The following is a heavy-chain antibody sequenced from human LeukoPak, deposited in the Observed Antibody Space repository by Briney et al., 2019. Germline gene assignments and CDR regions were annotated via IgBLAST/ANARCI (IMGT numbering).Heavy chain of an antibody. D-gene: IGHD3-9*01. CDR2: IYYSGST. V-gene: IGHV4-39*07. CDR3: ARDYIGGYDILTGHPLDYYMDV. Sequence: PSETLSLTCTVSGGSISSSSYYWGWIRQPPGKGLEWIGSIYYSGSTYYNPSLKSRVTISVDTSKNQFSLKLSSVTAADTAVYYCARDYIGGYDILTGHPLDYYMDVWGKGTTVTVSS. J-gene: IGHJ6*03. CDR1: GGSISSSSYY.